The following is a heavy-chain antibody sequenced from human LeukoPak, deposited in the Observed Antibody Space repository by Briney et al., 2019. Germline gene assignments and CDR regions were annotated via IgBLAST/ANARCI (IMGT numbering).Heavy chain of an antibody. CDR3: ARCYSSSCPDGFDP. V-gene: IGHV5-51*01. CDR2: IYPGDSGT. CDR1: GYSFTSYW. J-gene: IGHJ5*02. Sequence: GESLKISCKGSGYSFTSYWIGWVRQMPWKGLEWMGIIYPGDSGTRYSPSIESQVTISADKSVSTAYLPWSSLKASDTAMYYCARCYSSSCPDGFDPWGQGTLVTVSS. D-gene: IGHD6-13*01.